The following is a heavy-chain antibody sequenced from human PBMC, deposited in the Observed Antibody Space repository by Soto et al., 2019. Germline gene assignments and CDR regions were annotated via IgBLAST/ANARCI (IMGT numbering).Heavy chain of an antibody. CDR2: IWSDGSKK. CDR1: GFSFRSYG. V-gene: IGHV3-33*01. CDR3: AREQLAGGLHALDL. D-gene: IGHD6-13*01. J-gene: IGHJ3*01. Sequence: GGSLRLSCAASGFSFRSYGMHWVRPAPGKGLEWVAVIWSDGSKKYYSDSVKGRCTISRDNSRNTLYLQMNSLRDEDTAVYYCAREQLAGGLHALDLGGQGTMVTVPS.